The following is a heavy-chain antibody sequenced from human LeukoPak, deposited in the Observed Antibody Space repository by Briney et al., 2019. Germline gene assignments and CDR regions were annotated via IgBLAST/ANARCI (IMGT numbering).Heavy chain of an antibody. CDR3: AKDRDISGRWAVP. J-gene: IGHJ5*02. CDR2: ISGSGDST. CDR1: GLTFSNYA. Sequence: GGSLRLSCEASGLTFSNYAMSWVRQAPGKGLEWVSAISGSGDSTHYSDSARGRFTISRDNSKNKLYLQMNSLRVEDTAVYYCAKDRDISGRWAVPWGQGTLVTVS. D-gene: IGHD3-22*01. V-gene: IGHV3-23*01.